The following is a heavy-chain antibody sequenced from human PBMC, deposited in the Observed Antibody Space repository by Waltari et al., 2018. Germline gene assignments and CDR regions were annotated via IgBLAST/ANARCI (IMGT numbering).Heavy chain of an antibody. CDR1: GYTFPAYH. J-gene: IGHJ5*02. CDR3: ARDPGPIVGAPDL. D-gene: IGHD1-26*01. Sequence: QEQLVQSAPEVKTPGASVRVSCQASGYTFPAYHLHWFSQPPHQRFEWLGWLNPNKVESDSAANLLRRVTMSRDTSIHTVCLDLSGLSADETAVYCGARDPGPIVGAPDLWGQGTLVTVFS. V-gene: IGHV1-2*02. CDR2: LNPNKVES.